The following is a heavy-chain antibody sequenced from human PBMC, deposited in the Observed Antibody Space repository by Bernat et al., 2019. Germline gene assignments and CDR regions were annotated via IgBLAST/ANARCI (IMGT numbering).Heavy chain of an antibody. V-gene: IGHV3-48*01. CDR1: GFTFITYA. CDR3: VRGHFAN. CDR2: ISGSTGAT. J-gene: IGHJ4*02. Sequence: EVQLVESGGGLVQPGGSLRLSCAASGFTFITYAMSWVRQAPGKGLEWISYISGSTGATYYADSVQGRFSISRDNGKNSVFLQMNSLRAEDTALYHCVRGHFANWGQGTLVTVSS.